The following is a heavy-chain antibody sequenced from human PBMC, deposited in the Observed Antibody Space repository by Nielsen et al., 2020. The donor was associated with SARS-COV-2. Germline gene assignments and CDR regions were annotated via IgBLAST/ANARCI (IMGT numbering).Heavy chain of an antibody. CDR1: GYTFTSYY. CDR3: ASPARGYSYGWGYYYMDV. D-gene: IGHD5-18*01. J-gene: IGHJ6*03. V-gene: IGHV1-46*01. CDR2: INPSGGST. Sequence: ASVKVSCKASGYTFTSYYMHWVRQAPGQGLEWMGIINPSGGSTSYAQKFQGRVTMTRDTSTSTVYMELSSLRSEDTAVYYCASPARGYSYGWGYYYMDVWGKGTTVTVSS.